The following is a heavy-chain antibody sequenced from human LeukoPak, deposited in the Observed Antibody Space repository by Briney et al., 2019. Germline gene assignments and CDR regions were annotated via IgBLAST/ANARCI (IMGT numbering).Heavy chain of an antibody. CDR3: AMGPYYYYYMDV. CDR2: IIPIFGTA. J-gene: IGHJ6*03. Sequence: ASVKVSCKASGGTFSSYAISWVRQAPGQGLEWMGGIIPIFGTANYAQKFQGRVTITTDESTSTAYMELSSLRSEDTAVYYCAMGPYYYYYMDVWGKGTTVTVSS. CDR1: GGTFSSYA. V-gene: IGHV1-69*05.